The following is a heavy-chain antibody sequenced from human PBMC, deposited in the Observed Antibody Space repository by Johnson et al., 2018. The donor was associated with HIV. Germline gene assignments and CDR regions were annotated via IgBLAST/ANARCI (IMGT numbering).Heavy chain of an antibody. CDR3: AREVYSNFHFDAVDI. CDR2: ISGNGGST. CDR1: GFTFSSHA. V-gene: IGHV3-64*01. D-gene: IGHD6-13*01. Sequence: VQLVESGGGLVQPGGSLRLSCAASGFTFSSHAMHWVRQAPGKGLEYVSGISGNGGSTYYANSVKGRFTISRDNSKNTLYVEMGSPRAEDMAVYYCAREVYSNFHFDAVDIWGEGTMVNVSS. J-gene: IGHJ3*02.